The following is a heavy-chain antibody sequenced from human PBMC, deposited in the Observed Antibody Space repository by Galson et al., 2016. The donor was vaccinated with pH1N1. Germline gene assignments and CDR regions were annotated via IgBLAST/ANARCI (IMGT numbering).Heavy chain of an antibody. CDR3: AKDVSGELIPSRIDL. V-gene: IGHV3-30*02. D-gene: IGHD3-10*02. J-gene: IGHJ5*02. Sequence: SLRLSCAVSGFTFRRYGLHWVRQAPGMGLEWLTFIRHDGSAKFYADSVKGRFSISRANSKNVLYMEMNSLRPEDTAVYYCAKDVSGELIPSRIDLWGQGTLVTVSS. CDR1: GFTFRRYG. CDR2: IRHDGSAK.